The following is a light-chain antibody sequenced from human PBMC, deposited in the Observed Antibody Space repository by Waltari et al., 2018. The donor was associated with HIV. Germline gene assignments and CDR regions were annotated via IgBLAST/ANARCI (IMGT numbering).Light chain of an antibody. J-gene: IGLJ1*01. CDR1: SSDVGSYTL. CDR3: CSYAGSYV. V-gene: IGLV2-23*02. CDR2: EVS. Sequence: QSALTQPASVSGSPGQSITLSCTGTSSDVGSYTLVSWYQQHPGKAPKLMIYEVSKRPSGVSNRFSGSKSGNTASLTISGLQAEDEADYYCCSYAGSYVFGTGTKVTVL.